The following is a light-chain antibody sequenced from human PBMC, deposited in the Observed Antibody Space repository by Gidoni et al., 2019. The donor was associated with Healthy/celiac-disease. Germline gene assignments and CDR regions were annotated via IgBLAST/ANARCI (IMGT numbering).Light chain of an antibody. V-gene: IGKV3-11*01. CDR2: DAS. Sequence: EIVLTQSPATLSLSPGERATLSCRASQSVSSYLAWYQQKPGQAPRLLIYDASNRATGIPARFSGSGSGTDFTLTISSLEPEDFAVYYCQHRSITGGTFGQGTKVESK. CDR1: QSVSSY. J-gene: IGKJ1*01. CDR3: QHRSITGGT.